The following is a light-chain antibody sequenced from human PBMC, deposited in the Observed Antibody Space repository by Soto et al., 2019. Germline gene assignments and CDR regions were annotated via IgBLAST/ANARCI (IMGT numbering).Light chain of an antibody. Sequence: QFVLTQAPSGSAAPGQKVTISCSGSSSNIGNNYVSWYQQLPGTAPKLLIYDNNKRPSGIPDRFSGSKSGTSATLGITGLQTGDEADYYCGTWDFSLSVWVFGGGTKLTVL. J-gene: IGLJ3*02. CDR3: GTWDFSLSVWV. CDR1: SSNIGNNY. CDR2: DNN. V-gene: IGLV1-51*01.